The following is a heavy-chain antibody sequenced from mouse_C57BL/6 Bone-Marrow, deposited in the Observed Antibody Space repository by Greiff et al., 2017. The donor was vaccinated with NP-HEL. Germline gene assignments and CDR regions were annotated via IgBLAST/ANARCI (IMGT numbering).Heavy chain of an antibody. CDR2: IYPGDGDT. V-gene: IGHV1-82*01. CDR3: AGLLRGY. J-gene: IGHJ2*01. D-gene: IGHD2-10*01. Sequence: QVQLQQSGPELVKPGASVKISCKASGYAFSSSWMNWVKQRPGKGLEWIGRIYPGDGDTNYNGKFKGKATLTADKSSSTAYMQLSSLTSEDSAVYFCAGLLRGYWGKGTTLTVSS. CDR1: GYAFSSSW.